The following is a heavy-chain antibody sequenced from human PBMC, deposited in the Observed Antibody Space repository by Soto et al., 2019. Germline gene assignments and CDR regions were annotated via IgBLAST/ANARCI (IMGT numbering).Heavy chain of an antibody. J-gene: IGHJ5*02. V-gene: IGHV4-4*07. D-gene: IGHD6-13*01. CDR2: IFANGHT. Sequence: SETLSLTCIVSGGSISEKYWNWVRQPPGKGLEWIGLIFANGHTDYNPSLKSRVTMSVDASKNQFSLRLTSMTAADTAVYYCVASLAAAGLNWLDPWGRGTLVTVSS. CDR3: VASLAAAGLNWLDP. CDR1: GGSISEKY.